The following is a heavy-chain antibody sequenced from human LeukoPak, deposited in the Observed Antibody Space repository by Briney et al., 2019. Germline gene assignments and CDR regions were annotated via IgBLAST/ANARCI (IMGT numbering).Heavy chain of an antibody. D-gene: IGHD3-10*01. CDR3: ARAVTMVRGVIPGWFDP. V-gene: IGHV4-61*02. Sequence: TSETLSLTCTVSGGSISSGSYYWSWIRQPAGKGLEWIGRIYTSGSTNYNPSLKSRVTMSVDTSKNQVSLKLSSVTAADTAVYYCARAVTMVRGVIPGWFDPWGQGTLVTVSS. CDR1: GGSISSGSYY. CDR2: IYTSGST. J-gene: IGHJ5*02.